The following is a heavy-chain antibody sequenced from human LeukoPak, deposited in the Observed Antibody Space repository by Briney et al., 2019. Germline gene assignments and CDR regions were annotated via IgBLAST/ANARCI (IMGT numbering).Heavy chain of an antibody. CDR3: AKVLPNYYGGNPRHPRTFDY. CDR1: GFTFSSYG. J-gene: IGHJ4*02. Sequence: GGSLRLSCAASGFTFSSYGMHWVRQAPGKGLEWVAFIRYDGSNKYYADSVKGRFTISRDNSKNTLYLQMNSLRAEDTAVYYCAKVLPNYYGGNPRHPRTFDYWGQGTLVTVSS. V-gene: IGHV3-30*02. D-gene: IGHD4-23*01. CDR2: IRYDGSNK.